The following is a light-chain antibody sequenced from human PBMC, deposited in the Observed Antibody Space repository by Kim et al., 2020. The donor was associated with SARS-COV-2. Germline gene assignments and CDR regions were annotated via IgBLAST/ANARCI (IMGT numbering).Light chain of an antibody. CDR3: QQRSNWPRT. J-gene: IGKJ2*02. CDR1: QSVSTY. Sequence: EIVLTQSPATLSLSPGERATLSCRASQSVSTYLAWYQQTPGQAPRLLIYHASNRATGIPARFSGSGSGTDFTLTISSLEPEDFAVYYCQQRSNWPRTFGRGTKLEI. CDR2: HAS. V-gene: IGKV3-11*01.